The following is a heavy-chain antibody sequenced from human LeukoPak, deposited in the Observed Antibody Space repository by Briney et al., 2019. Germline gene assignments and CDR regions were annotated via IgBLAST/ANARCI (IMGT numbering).Heavy chain of an antibody. CDR3: AKGGSLWDVDAFDI. Sequence: PSETLSLTCTVSGGSISSSSYYWGWVRQPPGKGLEWIGSIYYSGSTYYNPSHKSRVTISVDTSKNKFSLKLSSVTAADTAVYYCAKGGSLWDVDAFDIWGQGTMVTVSS. J-gene: IGHJ3*02. D-gene: IGHD1-26*01. V-gene: IGHV4-39*07. CDR2: IYYSGST. CDR1: GGSISSSSYY.